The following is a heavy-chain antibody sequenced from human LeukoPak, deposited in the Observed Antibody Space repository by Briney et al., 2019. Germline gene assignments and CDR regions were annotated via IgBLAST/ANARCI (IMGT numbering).Heavy chain of an antibody. D-gene: IGHD2/OR15-2a*01. CDR1: GFTFDDYA. J-gene: IGHJ3*02. Sequence: GGSLRLSCAASGFTFDDYAMHWVRQAPGKGLEWDSGISWNSASIGYADSVKGRFTISRDNAKNYLYLQMNSLRAEDTALYYCAKVLSEYGVHDAFDIWGQGTLVTVSS. V-gene: IGHV3-9*01. CDR3: AKVLSEYGVHDAFDI. CDR2: ISWNSASI.